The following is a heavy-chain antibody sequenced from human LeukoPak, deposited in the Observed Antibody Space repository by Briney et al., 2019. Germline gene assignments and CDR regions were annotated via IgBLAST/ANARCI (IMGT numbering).Heavy chain of an antibody. CDR1: GFIFSNYY. D-gene: IGHD3-16*02. J-gene: IGHJ4*02. V-gene: IGHV3-74*01. CDR2: INSDGSST. Sequence: SGGSLRLSCAASGFIFSNYYMHWVRQAPGEGPVLISGINSDGSSTYYGDSVKGRFTISRDNAMKTLYLLMSSLRAEDSAIYYCVRYRPAPAWGQGTLVTVAS. CDR3: VRYRPAPA.